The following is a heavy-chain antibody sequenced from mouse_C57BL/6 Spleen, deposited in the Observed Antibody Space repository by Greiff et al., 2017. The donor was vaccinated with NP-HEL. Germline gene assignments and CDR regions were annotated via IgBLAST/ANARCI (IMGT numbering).Heavy chain of an antibody. D-gene: IGHD1-1*01. J-gene: IGHJ4*01. CDR3: ARGGYYGSSYEENYAMDY. Sequence: EVQVVESEGGLVQPGSSMKLSCTASGFTFSDYYMAWVRQVPEKGLEWVANINYDGSSTYYLDSLKSRFIISRDNAKNILYLQMSSLKSEDTATYYCARGGYYGSSYEENYAMDYWGQGTSVTVSS. CDR1: GFTFSDYY. CDR2: INYDGSST. V-gene: IGHV5-16*01.